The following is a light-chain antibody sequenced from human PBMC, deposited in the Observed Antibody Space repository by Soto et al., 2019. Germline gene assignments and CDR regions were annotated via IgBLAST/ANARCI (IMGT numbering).Light chain of an antibody. CDR3: LQDDDYPYT. CDR2: AAS. J-gene: IGKJ2*01. Sequence: AIQMTQSPSSLSASVGDRVTITCRASQGIRDDLAWYQQRPGKAPKLLIYAASNLRSGVTSRFSGSGSGTYCTLIISSLQPEDFATYYCLQDDDYPYTFGEGTELEIK. CDR1: QGIRDD. V-gene: IGKV1-6*01.